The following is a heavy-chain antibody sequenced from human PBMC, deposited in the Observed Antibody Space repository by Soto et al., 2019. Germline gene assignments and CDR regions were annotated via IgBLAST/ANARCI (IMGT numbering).Heavy chain of an antibody. J-gene: IGHJ6*02. CDR3: AKEGWYGDRIADDYFYYGMDV. V-gene: IGHV3-30*18. D-gene: IGHD4-17*01. CDR2: ISHEGSYK. Sequence: QVQLVESGGGVVQPGGSLRISCEVSGFSFRSFGMHWVRQAPCKGLEWVTVISHEGSYKHYADSVKGRFTISRDDSKNTLYLQMNSLRAEDTAVYFCAKEGWYGDRIADDYFYYGMDVWGQGTTVTVSS. CDR1: GFSFRSFG.